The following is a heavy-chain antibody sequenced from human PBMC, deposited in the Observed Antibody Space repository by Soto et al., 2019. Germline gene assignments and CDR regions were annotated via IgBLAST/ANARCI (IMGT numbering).Heavy chain of an antibody. CDR3: ADFKFRPIWSAS. J-gene: IGHJ5*02. Sequence: GGSLRLSCATSGFTFTDCYMTWIRQAPGKGLEWLSYISTSGSTIFYADSVKGRFTISRDNAKNSLYLQMNSLRPEDTALYFCADFKFRPIWSASWGQGTLVTVSS. CDR1: GFTFTDCY. D-gene: IGHD3-10*01. CDR2: ISTSGSTI. V-gene: IGHV3-11*01.